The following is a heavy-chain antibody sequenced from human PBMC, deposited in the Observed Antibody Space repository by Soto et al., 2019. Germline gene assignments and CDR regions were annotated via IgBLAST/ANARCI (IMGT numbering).Heavy chain of an antibody. D-gene: IGHD6-19*01. J-gene: IGHJ4*02. V-gene: IGHV3-33*01. CDR1: GFTFNTYS. CDR3: AGGSGWLIDY. Sequence: GGSLRLSCEASGFTFNTYSMHWVRQPPGKGLEWLAAIWYDGTQKYYADSVKGRFIISRDNSKKTLYLQMNDLRAEDTAVYYCAGGSGWLIDYWGRGTLVTVSS. CDR2: IWYDGTQK.